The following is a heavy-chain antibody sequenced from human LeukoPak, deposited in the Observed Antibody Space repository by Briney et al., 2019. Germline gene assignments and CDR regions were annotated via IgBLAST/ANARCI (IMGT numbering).Heavy chain of an antibody. CDR3: ARDPPDY. V-gene: IGHV3-48*04. CDR2: ILNSGTTT. Sequence: GGSLRLSCAASGFTFSSYSMNWVRQAPGKGLEWVSYILNSGTTTYYADSVKGRFTISRDNAKNSLYLQMNSLRAEDTGVYYCARDPPDYWGQGTLVTVSS. J-gene: IGHJ4*02. CDR1: GFTFSSYS.